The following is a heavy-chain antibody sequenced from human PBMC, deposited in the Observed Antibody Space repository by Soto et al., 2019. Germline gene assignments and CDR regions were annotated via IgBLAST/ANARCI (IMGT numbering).Heavy chain of an antibody. V-gene: IGHV3-23*01. CDR1: GFTFSSYA. J-gene: IGHJ4*02. CDR3: AKDRVLEWLLWEYYFDY. Sequence: EVQLLESGGGLVQPGGSLRLSCAASGFTFSSYAMSWVRQAPGKGLEWVSAISGSGGSTYYADSVKGRFTISRDNSKNTLYLQMNSLRAEDTAVYYCAKDRVLEWLLWEYYFDYWGQGTLVTVSS. D-gene: IGHD3-3*01. CDR2: ISGSGGST.